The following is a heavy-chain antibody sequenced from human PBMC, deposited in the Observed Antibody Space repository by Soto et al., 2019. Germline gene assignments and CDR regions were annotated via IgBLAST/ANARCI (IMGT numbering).Heavy chain of an antibody. J-gene: IGHJ6*02. Sequence: SETLSLTCTVSGGSISSGGYYWSWIRQHPGKGLEWIGYIYYSGSTYYNPSLKSRVTISVDTSKNQFSLKLSSVTAADTAVYYCAREGGYDFWSGFASVAYGMDVWGQGTKVTVSS. D-gene: IGHD3-3*01. V-gene: IGHV4-31*03. CDR2: IYYSGST. CDR1: GGSISSGGYY. CDR3: AREGGYDFWSGFASVAYGMDV.